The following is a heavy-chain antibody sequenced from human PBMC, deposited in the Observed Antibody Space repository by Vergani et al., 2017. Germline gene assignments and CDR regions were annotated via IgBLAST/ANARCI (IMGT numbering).Heavy chain of an antibody. V-gene: IGHV4-31*03. D-gene: IGHD2-21*01. J-gene: IGHJ4*02. CDR1: GDSLSSSDHY. CDR3: ARENVVIARIFDF. CDR2: IFRSGTT. Sequence: QVQLQESGPGLVKPSQTLSLTCTVSGDSLSSSDHYWSWIRQRSDKGLEWVGHIFRSGTTYYNPSLKSRLIMSVDTSKNPFSLKLTSMTAADTAMYYCARENVVIARIFDFWGQGTLVTVSS.